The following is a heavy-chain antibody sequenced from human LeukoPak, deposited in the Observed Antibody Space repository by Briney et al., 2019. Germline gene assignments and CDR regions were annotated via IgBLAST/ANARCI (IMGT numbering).Heavy chain of an antibody. D-gene: IGHD3-10*01. CDR1: GYTFTSYY. Sequence: GSSVKVSCKASGYTFTSYYMHWVRQAPGQGLEWMGIINPSGGSANYAQKFQGRVTMTRDTSTSTVYMELSSLRSEDTAVYYCARGTMVGGADDAFDIWGQGTMVTVSS. CDR2: INPSGGSA. V-gene: IGHV1-46*01. J-gene: IGHJ3*02. CDR3: ARGTMVGGADDAFDI.